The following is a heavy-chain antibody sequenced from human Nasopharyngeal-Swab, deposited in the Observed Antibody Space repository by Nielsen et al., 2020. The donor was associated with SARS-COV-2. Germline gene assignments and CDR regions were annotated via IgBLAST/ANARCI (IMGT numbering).Heavy chain of an antibody. V-gene: IGHV3-53*01. CDR1: GFIITNNY. CDR2: IYSGGNA. CDR3: ARDTGFCTRGSCGPFDS. J-gene: IGHJ4*02. Sequence: GESLKISCAASGFIITNNYMNWVRQAPGKGLEWVSVIYSGGNAYYADSVKGRFTISRDTSKNMLYLQMDSVRADDTAVYYCARDTGFCTRGSCGPFDSWGQGTLVSVSS. D-gene: IGHD2-8*01.